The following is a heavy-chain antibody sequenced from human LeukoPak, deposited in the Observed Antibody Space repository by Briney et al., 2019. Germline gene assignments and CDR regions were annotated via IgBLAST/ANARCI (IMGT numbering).Heavy chain of an antibody. Sequence: SVKVSCKASGGAVSSSALSWVRQAPGQGLEWIGGFLLNFNTAEYAQNFQGRLTITADRATKTFYMELSSLRSDDTAVYYCARGVRSGFDYLSWLDPWGQGTLVTVSS. J-gene: IGHJ5*02. CDR1: GGAVSSSA. CDR3: ARGVRSGFDYLSWLDP. CDR2: FLLNFNTA. V-gene: IGHV1-69*06. D-gene: IGHD5-12*01.